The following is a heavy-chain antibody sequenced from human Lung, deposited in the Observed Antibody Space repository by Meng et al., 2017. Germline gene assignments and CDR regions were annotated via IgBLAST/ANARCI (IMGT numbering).Heavy chain of an antibody. CDR2: INAGNGNT. CDR3: ARSKSIAAAGGY. Sequence: QVQLVQSGAEVKKSGASVKVFCKASGYTFTNYAMHWVRQAPGKRLEWMGWINAGNGNTKYSQKFQGRVTITRDTSASTAYMELSSLRSEDTAVYYCARSKSIAAAGGYWGQGTLVTVSS. J-gene: IGHJ4*02. CDR1: GYTFTNYA. V-gene: IGHV1-3*01. D-gene: IGHD6-13*01.